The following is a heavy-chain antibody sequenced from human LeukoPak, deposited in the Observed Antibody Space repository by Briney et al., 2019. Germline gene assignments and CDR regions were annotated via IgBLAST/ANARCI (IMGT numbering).Heavy chain of an antibody. CDR2: INPSGGST. J-gene: IGHJ5*02. CDR1: GYTFTSYG. Sequence: ASVKVSCKASGYTFTSYGISWVRQAPGQGLEWMGVINPSGGSTSYAQKFQGRITMTRDTSTSTVYVELSSLRSEDSAVYYCASKDSSGWYEEAWGQGTQVTVSS. V-gene: IGHV1-46*01. CDR3: ASKDSSGWYEEA. D-gene: IGHD6-19*01.